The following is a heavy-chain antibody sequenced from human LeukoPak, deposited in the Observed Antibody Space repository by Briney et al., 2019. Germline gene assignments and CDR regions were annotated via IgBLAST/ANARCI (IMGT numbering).Heavy chain of an antibody. J-gene: IGHJ6*02. D-gene: IGHD4-17*01. V-gene: IGHV5-10-1*01. CDR3: ATVTTIYYYYGMDV. Sequence: KRGESLKISCKGSGYSFNSYWITWVRQMPGKGLEWMGRIDPSDSYTNHSPSFQGHVTISADKSISTAYLQWSSLKASDTAMYYCATVTTIYYYYGMDVWGQGTTVTVSS. CDR2: IDPSDSYT. CDR1: GYSFNSYW.